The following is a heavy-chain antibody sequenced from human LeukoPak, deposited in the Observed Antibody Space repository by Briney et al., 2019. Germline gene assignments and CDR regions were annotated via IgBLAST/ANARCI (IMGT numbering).Heavy chain of an antibody. CDR2: IIPILGIA. CDR1: GGTFSSYA. V-gene: IGHV1-69*04. CDR3: AGERDGYANALVY. D-gene: IGHD5-24*01. J-gene: IGHJ4*02. Sequence: GASVKVSCKASGGTFSSYAISWVRQAPGQGLEWMGRIIPILGIANYAQKFQGRVTITADKSTSTAYMELSSLRSEDTAVCYCAGERDGYANALVYWGQGTLVTVSS.